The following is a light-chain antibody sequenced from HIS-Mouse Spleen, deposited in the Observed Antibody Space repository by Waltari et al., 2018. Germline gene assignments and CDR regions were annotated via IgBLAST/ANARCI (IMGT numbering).Light chain of an antibody. CDR2: QDS. Sequence: SYELTQPPSVSVSPGQTASITCSGDYSGEKYACWYQQKPGQSPVLVLYQDSKRPSGIPERFSGSNSGNTATLTISGTQAMDEADYYCQVWDSSTVVFGGGTKLTVL. CDR1: YSGEKY. CDR3: QVWDSSTVV. V-gene: IGLV3-1*01. J-gene: IGLJ2*01.